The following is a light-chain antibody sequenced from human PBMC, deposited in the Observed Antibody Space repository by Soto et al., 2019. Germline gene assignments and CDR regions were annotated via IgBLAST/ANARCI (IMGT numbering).Light chain of an antibody. CDR3: QSYDSSLSLYV. V-gene: IGLV1-40*01. CDR1: SSNIGAGYD. Sequence: ELTQPPSVSGAPGQRVTISCTGSSSNIGAGYDVHWYQQFPGTAPKVLIYGNSNRPSGVPDRFSGSKSGTSVSLAITGLQAEDEADYYCQSYDSSLSLYVFGTGTKLTVL. CDR2: GNS. J-gene: IGLJ1*01.